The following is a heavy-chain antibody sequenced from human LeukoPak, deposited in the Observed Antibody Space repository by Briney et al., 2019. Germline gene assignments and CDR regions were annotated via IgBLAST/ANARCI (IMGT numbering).Heavy chain of an antibody. CDR2: IRYDGSNK. CDR1: GFTFSSYG. CDR3: ARMQIVGATHFDY. V-gene: IGHV3-30*02. D-gene: IGHD1-26*01. Sequence: GGSLRLSCAASGFTFSSYGMHWVRQAPGKGLEWVAFIRYDGSNKYYADSVKGRFTISRDNSKNSLYLQMNSLRAEDTAVYYCARMQIVGATHFDYWGQGTLVTVSS. J-gene: IGHJ4*02.